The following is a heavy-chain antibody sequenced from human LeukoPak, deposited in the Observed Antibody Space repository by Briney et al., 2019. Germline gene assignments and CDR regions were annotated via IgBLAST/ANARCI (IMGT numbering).Heavy chain of an antibody. Sequence: SETLSLTCAVYSGSFSGYYWSWIRQPPGKGLEWIGEIYHSGSTNYNPSLKSRVTISVETSKNQFSLKLSSVTAAETAVYYCARGFATMVRGVVLDFWGQGTLVTVSS. CDR3: ARGFATMVRGVVLDF. CDR2: IYHSGST. V-gene: IGHV4-34*01. J-gene: IGHJ4*02. CDR1: SGSFSGYY. D-gene: IGHD3-10*01.